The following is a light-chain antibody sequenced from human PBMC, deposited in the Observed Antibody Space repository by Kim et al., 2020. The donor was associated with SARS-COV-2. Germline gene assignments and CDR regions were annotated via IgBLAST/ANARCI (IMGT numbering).Light chain of an antibody. Sequence: SPGERATLSCRASQSVSSSYLAWYQQKPGQAPRLLIYGASSRATGIPDRFSCSGSGTDFTLTISRLEPEDFAVYYCQQYGSSSWTFGQGTKVDIK. CDR3: QQYGSSSWT. V-gene: IGKV3-20*01. CDR2: GAS. CDR1: QSVSSSY. J-gene: IGKJ1*01.